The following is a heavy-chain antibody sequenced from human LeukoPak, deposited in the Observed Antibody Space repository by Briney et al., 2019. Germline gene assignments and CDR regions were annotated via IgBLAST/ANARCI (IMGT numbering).Heavy chain of an antibody. J-gene: IGHJ4*02. D-gene: IGHD6-19*01. CDR1: GFTFGSYA. CDR2: ISGSGGST. CDR3: AKTTAGYSSGRYPGWPVDY. V-gene: IGHV3-23*01. Sequence: GGSLRLSCAASGFTFGSYAMYWVRQARGKGLEWVSGISGSGGSTFYADSVKGRFTISRGNSENTVYLQMNSLRADDTAVYYCAKTTAGYSSGRYPGWPVDYWGQGTLVTVSS.